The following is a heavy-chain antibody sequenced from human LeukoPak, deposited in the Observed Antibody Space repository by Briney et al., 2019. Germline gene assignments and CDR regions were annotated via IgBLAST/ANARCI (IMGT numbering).Heavy chain of an antibody. CDR2: INHSGST. CDR3: ARGKLRSWLDP. D-gene: IGHD4-17*01. V-gene: IGHV4-34*01. J-gene: IGHJ5*02. Sequence: SETLSLTCAVYGGSFSGYYWSWIRQPPGKGLEWIGEINHSGSTNYNPSLKSRVTISVDTSKNQFSLKLSSVTAADTAVYYCARGKLRSWLDPWGQGTLVTVSS. CDR1: GGSFSGYY.